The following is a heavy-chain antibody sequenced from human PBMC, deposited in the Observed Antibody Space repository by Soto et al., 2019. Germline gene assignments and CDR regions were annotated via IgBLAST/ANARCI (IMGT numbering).Heavy chain of an antibody. Sequence: AGGSLRLSYAAAGFDFEDYAMHWVRQVPGKGLEWVSLTNSDGTDSYYVDSVKGRFTISRDNAKTTLYLQMDRLRPEDTALYFCAKSLYYYDSSPLDHWGQGTLVTVSS. CDR2: TNSDGTDS. J-gene: IGHJ4*02. V-gene: IGHV3-43D*04. CDR1: GFDFEDYA. D-gene: IGHD3-22*01. CDR3: AKSLYYYDSSPLDH.